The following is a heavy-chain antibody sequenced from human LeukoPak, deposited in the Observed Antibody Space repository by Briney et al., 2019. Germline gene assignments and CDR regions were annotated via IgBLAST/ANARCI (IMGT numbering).Heavy chain of an antibody. Sequence: ASVKVSCKASGYTFTGYYMHWVRQAPGQGFEWMGWINPDSGGTEYAHKFQGRVTLTRDTSIDTVYMELRNLRSDDTAVYFCAKDGDGYNAWFDSWGQGTQVIVSS. J-gene: IGHJ5*01. V-gene: IGHV1-2*02. CDR3: AKDGDGYNAWFDS. CDR2: INPDSGGT. D-gene: IGHD5-24*01. CDR1: GYTFTGYY.